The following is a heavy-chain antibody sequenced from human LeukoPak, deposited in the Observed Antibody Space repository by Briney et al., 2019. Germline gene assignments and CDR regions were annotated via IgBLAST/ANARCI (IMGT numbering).Heavy chain of an antibody. CDR2: ISAYNGNT. V-gene: IGHV1-18*01. J-gene: IGHJ4*02. D-gene: IGHD6-13*01. CDR3: ARTYSSSWFDY. Sequence: ASVKVSCKASGYTFTSHGISWGRQAAGQGVEWMGWISAYNGNTNYAQKLQGRVTMTTDTSTSTAYMELRSLRSDDTAVYYCARTYSSSWFDYWGQGTLVTVSS. CDR1: GYTFTSHG.